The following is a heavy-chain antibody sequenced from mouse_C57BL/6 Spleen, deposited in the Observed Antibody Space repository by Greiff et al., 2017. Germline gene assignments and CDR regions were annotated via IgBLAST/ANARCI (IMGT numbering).Heavy chain of an antibody. CDR1: GYTFTGYW. D-gene: IGHD1-1*01. CDR3: ARGGLYFGSSYPYYYDY. Sequence: QVQLQQSGAELMKPGASVKLSCKATGYTFTGYWIEWVKQRPGHGLEWIGEILPGSGSTNYNEKLKGKATFSADTACNTAYMQLSSLTTEDSDIDYCARGGLYFGSSYPYYYDYWGQGATHTVAT. V-gene: IGHV1-9*01. CDR2: ILPGSGST. J-gene: IGHJ2*01.